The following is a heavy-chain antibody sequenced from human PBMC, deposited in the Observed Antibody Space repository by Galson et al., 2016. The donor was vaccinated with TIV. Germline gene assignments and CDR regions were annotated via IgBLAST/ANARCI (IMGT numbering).Heavy chain of an antibody. J-gene: IGHJ4*02. CDR2: TYYRSRWYN. V-gene: IGHV6-1*01. CDR1: GDSVSSDSAT. D-gene: IGHD3-10*01. Sequence: CAISGDSVSSDSATWNWIRQSPSRGLEWLGRTYYRSRWYNDYTVSLKSRLTIIPDTSKNQFSLQLNSGTPEDTAVYFFAKAMREGLLSPPWHFDYWGQGILVTVSS. CDR3: AKAMREGLLSPPWHFDY.